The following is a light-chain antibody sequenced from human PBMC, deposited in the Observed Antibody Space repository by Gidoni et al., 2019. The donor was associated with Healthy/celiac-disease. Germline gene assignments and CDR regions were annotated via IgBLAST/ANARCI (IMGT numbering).Light chain of an antibody. V-gene: IGKV4-1*01. CDR1: QSVLSSSNNKNY. CDR3: QQYYSTPVT. CDR2: WAS. Sequence: DIVMTQSPDSLAVSLGERATINCKSSQSVLSSSNNKNYLAWYQQKPGQPPKLLIYWASTRESGVPDRFSGSGSGTDFTLTISRLQAEDVAVYYCQQYYSTPVTFGQXTKVEIK. J-gene: IGKJ1*01.